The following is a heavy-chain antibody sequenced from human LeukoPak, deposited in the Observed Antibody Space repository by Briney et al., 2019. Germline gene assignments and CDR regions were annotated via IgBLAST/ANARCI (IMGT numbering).Heavy chain of an antibody. D-gene: IGHD2-2*01. V-gene: IGHV4-30-2*01. CDR1: GGSISSGGYY. J-gene: IGHJ5*02. CDR2: IYHSGST. CDR3: AREEGPFDHKKYQLLGNWFDP. Sequence: SQTLSLTCTVSGGSISSGGYYWSWIRQPPGKGLEWIGYIYHSGSTYYNPSLKSRVTISVDRSKNQFSLKLSSVTAADTAVYYCAREEGPFDHKKYQLLGNWFDPWGQGTLVTVSS.